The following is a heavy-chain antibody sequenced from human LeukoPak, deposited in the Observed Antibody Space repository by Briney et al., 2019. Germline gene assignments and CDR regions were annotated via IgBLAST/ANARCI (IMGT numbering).Heavy chain of an antibody. J-gene: IGHJ4*02. CDR1: GYTFTSYD. D-gene: IGHD3-22*01. V-gene: IGHV1-8*01. CDR3: ARRYDSSGVFDY. CDR2: MNPNSGNT. Sequence: ASVKVSCKASGYTFTSYDINWVRQATGQGLEWMGWMNPNSGNTGYAQKLQGRVTMTTDTSTSTAYMELRSLRSDDTAVYYCARRYDSSGVFDYWGQGTLVTVSS.